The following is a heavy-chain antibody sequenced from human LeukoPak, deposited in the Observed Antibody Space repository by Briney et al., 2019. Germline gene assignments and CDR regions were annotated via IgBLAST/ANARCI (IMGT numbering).Heavy chain of an antibody. CDR2: MNPNSGNT. Sequence: ASVKVSCKASGGTFTGYDINWVRQATGQGLEWMGWMNPNSGNTGYAQKFQGRVTMTRDTSISTAYMELSSLRSEDTAVYYCARGPYEYYYDSSGYSTFFDYWGQGTLVTVSS. CDR1: GGTFTGYD. V-gene: IGHV1-8*01. D-gene: IGHD3-22*01. J-gene: IGHJ4*02. CDR3: ARGPYEYYYDSSGYSTFFDY.